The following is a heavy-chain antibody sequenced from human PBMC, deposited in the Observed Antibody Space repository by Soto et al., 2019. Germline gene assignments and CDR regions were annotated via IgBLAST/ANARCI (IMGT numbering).Heavy chain of an antibody. Sequence: QVQLVQSGAEVKKPGASVKVSCKASGYTFTNYAMHWVRQAPGQRLEWMGWINAGNGNTEYSQKFQGRVTTTGDTSASTAYMELSSLTSEDTAVYYCARDQDYGSGRSDAFDIWGQGTMVTVSS. CDR1: GYTFTNYA. J-gene: IGHJ3*02. CDR2: INAGNGNT. CDR3: ARDQDYGSGRSDAFDI. V-gene: IGHV1-3*01. D-gene: IGHD3-10*01.